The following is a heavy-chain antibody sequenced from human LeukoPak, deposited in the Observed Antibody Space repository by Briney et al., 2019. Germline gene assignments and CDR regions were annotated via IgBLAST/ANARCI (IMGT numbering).Heavy chain of an antibody. CDR3: TTDQLTFRMDV. CDR1: GGYITAYH. J-gene: IGHJ6*04. Sequence: PSETLSLTCTVSGGYITAYHWSWVRQSVGKGLEWIGRILTSGNIDYNPSLKSRVTMSVDTSRKYVSLKLSSVTAADTAVYYCTTDQLTFRMDVWGEGATVTVSS. CDR2: ILTSGNI. V-gene: IGHV4-4*07. D-gene: IGHD3-16*01.